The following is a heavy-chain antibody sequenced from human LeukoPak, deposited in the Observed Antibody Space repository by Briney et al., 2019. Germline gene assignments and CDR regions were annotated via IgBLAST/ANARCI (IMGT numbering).Heavy chain of an antibody. CDR2: ITTSGSTI. D-gene: IGHD5-18*01. J-gene: IGHJ4*02. Sequence: GGSLRLSCVASGFTFTNHEMNWVRQAPGKGLEWVSYITTSGSTICYADSVKGRFTISRDNAKNSLYLQMNSLRAEDTAVYYCVRWEVDTAMVDYWGQGTLVTVSS. CDR1: GFTFTNHE. V-gene: IGHV3-48*03. CDR3: VRWEVDTAMVDY.